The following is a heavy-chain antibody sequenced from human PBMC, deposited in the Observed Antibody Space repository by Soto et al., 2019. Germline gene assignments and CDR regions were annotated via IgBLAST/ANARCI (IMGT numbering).Heavy chain of an antibody. V-gene: IGHV3-30-3*01. CDR3: ARAMDAAMASKDNWFDP. D-gene: IGHD5-18*01. CDR2: ISYDENNK. Sequence: GSLRLSCAASGFTFRSYHMHWVRQAPGKGLEWVASISYDENNKYYTESVKGRFTISRDNSKNTLYLQINSLRAEDTAVYYCARAMDAAMASKDNWFDPWGQGTLVTVSS. CDR1: GFTFRSYH. J-gene: IGHJ5*02.